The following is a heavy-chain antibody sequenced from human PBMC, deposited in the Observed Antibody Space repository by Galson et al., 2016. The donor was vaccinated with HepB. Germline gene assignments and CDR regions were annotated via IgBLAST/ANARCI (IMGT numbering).Heavy chain of an antibody. J-gene: IGHJ3*02. Sequence: SLRHSCAASGFIFTNYPMTWVRQAPGKGLEWVSTIGSGDFTHYADSVKGRFTVSRDNSKNTLYLQMNSLTADDTALYYCAREGYSSGHCGAFDIWGRGTVVAVSS. CDR1: GFIFTNYP. V-gene: IGHV3-23*01. CDR2: IGSGDFT. D-gene: IGHD6-19*01. CDR3: AREGYSSGHCGAFDI.